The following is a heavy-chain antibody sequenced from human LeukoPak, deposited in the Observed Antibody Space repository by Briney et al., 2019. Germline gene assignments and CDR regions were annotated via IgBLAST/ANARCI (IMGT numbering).Heavy chain of an antibody. D-gene: IGHD6-19*01. J-gene: IGHJ4*02. CDR3: AREGNRAVAGFNFDY. CDR1: GYIFTGYY. V-gene: IGHV1-2*02. Sequence: ASLKVSCKASGYIFTGYYMHWVRQAPGQGLEWMGWINPNSGGTNYAQKFQGRVTMTRDTSISTAYMELSRLRSDDTAVYYCAREGNRAVAGFNFDYWGQGTLVTVSS. CDR2: INPNSGGT.